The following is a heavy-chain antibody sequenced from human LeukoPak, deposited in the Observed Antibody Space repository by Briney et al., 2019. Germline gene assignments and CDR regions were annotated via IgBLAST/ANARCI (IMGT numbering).Heavy chain of an antibody. V-gene: IGHV1-2*02. CDR1: GYTFTGYY. J-gene: IGHJ6*02. D-gene: IGHD3-10*01. CDR3: ARAVTNSGPPYHYYYGMDV. CDR2: INPNSGGT. Sequence: ASVKVSCKASGYTFTGYYMHWVRQAPGQGFEWMGWINPNSGGTNYAQKFQGRVTMTRDTSISTAYMELSRLRSDDTAVYYCARAVTNSGPPYHYYYGMDVWGQGTTVTVSS.